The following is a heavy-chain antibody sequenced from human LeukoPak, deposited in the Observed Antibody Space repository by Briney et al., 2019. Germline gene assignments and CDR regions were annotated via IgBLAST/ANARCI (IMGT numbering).Heavy chain of an antibody. D-gene: IGHD6-19*01. CDR2: INPSGGST. Sequence: ASVKVSCKASGYTFTSYYMHWVRQAPGQGLEWMGIINPSGGSTSYAQKFQGRVTMTGDTSTSTVYMELSSLRSEDTAVYYCARDQAGQEYFQHWGQGTLVTVSS. CDR3: ARDQAGQEYFQH. CDR1: GYTFTSYY. J-gene: IGHJ1*01. V-gene: IGHV1-46*01.